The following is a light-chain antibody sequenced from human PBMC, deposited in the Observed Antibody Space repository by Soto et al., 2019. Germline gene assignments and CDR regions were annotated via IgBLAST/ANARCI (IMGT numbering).Light chain of an antibody. J-gene: IGKJ4*01. V-gene: IGKV1-12*01. CDR1: QAISRL. Sequence: DIQMTQSPSSVFASVGDRVTITCRASQAISRLFAWYQQKPGKAPNLLIHTASSLQSGVPSRFSGSGSGTDFTLTISSLQPEDFATYYCQQANSFPLTFGGGTKVEIK. CDR3: QQANSFPLT. CDR2: TAS.